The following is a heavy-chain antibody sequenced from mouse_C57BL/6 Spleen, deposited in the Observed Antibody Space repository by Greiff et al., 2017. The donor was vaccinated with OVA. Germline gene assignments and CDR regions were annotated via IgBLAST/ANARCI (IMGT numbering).Heavy chain of an antibody. Sequence: VQLQQSGAELVRPGASVTLSCKASGYTFTDYEMHWVKQTPVHGLEWIGAIDPETGGTAYNQKFKGKAILTADKSSSTAYMELRSLTSEDSAVYYCTRALGRRYWYFDVWGTGTTVTVSS. CDR3: TRALGRRYWYFDV. V-gene: IGHV1-15*01. J-gene: IGHJ1*03. CDR1: GYTFTDYE. CDR2: IDPETGGT. D-gene: IGHD4-1*01.